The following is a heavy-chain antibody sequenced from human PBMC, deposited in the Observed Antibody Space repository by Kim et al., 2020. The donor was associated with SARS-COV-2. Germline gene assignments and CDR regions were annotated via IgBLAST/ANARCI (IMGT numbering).Heavy chain of an antibody. CDR2: ITQDGSVG. CDR3: MRIGYSSSSIDY. CDR1: GFTFSNYW. D-gene: IGHD6-6*01. J-gene: IGHJ4*02. V-gene: IGHV3-7*01. Sequence: GGSLRLSCATSGFTFSNYWMTWVRQAPGKGLEWVADITQDGSVGYYADSMRGRFTISRDKSKNSAYLQINSLRVEDTAVFYCMRIGYSSSSIDYWCQGTLVTVSS.